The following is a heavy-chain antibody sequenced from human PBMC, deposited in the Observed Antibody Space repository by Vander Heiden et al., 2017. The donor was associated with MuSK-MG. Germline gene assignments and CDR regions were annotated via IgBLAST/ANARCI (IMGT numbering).Heavy chain of an antibody. CDR2: INPSGGST. V-gene: IGHV1-46*01. CDR3: ARGFYDLWSGYYSFDY. D-gene: IGHD3-3*01. Sequence: QVQLVQSGAEVKKPGASVKVSCKASGYTFTSYYMHWVRQAPGQGLEWMGIINPSGGSTSYEQKVQGRVTMTRDTSTSTVYIELSSLRSEDTAVYYCARGFYDLWSGYYSFDYWGQGNLVTVSS. CDR1: GYTFTSYY. J-gene: IGHJ4*02.